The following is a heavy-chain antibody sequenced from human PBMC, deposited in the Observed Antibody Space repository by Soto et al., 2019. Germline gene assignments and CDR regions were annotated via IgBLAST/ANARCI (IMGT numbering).Heavy chain of an antibody. CDR2: IKQDGSEK. J-gene: IGHJ4*02. CDR3: VVAAAGPLFDY. D-gene: IGHD6-13*01. Sequence: GGSLRLSCAASGFTFSSYWMSWVRQAPGKGLEWVANIKQDGSEKYYVDYVKGRFTISRDNAKNSLYLQMNSLRAEDTAVYYCVVAAAGPLFDYWGQGTLVTVSS. V-gene: IGHV3-7*01. CDR1: GFTFSSYW.